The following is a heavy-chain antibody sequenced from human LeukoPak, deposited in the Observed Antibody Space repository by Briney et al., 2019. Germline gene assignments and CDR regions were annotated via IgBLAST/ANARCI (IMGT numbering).Heavy chain of an antibody. Sequence: ASVKVSCKGSGYTFTDYYIHWVRQAPGQGLEWMGLINLNCGATGYPQKFQGRGTMTRDTSISRAYMELSRQTSDDTALYFCARDSSGGNSFDDSGHGTLLTVSS. CDR3: ARDSSGGNSFDD. CDR2: INLNCGAT. CDR1: GYTFTDYY. D-gene: IGHD4-23*01. V-gene: IGHV1-2*02. J-gene: IGHJ4*01.